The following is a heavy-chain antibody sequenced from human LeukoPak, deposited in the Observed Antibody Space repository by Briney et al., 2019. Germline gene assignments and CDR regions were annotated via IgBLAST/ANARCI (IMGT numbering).Heavy chain of an antibody. V-gene: IGHV3-30-3*01. D-gene: IGHD3-16*02. CDR2: ISYDGSNK. J-gene: IGHJ4*02. CDR3: ARGLYDYIWGSYRTLDY. Sequence: PGGSLRLSCAASGFTFSSYAMHWVRQAPGKGLEWVAVISYDGSNKYYADSVKGRFTISRDNSKNTLYLQMNSLRAEDTAVYYCARGLYDYIWGSYRTLDYWGQGTLVTVSS. CDR1: GFTFSSYA.